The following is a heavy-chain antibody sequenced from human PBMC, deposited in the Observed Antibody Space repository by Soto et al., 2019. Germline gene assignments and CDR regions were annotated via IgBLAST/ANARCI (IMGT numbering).Heavy chain of an antibody. Sequence: PSETLSLTCAVSGHSISSTDNWGWIRQPPGKGLEWIGSYYLDGGTSYNPSLKSRVTISADTSKNQFSLKLTSVTAADTAVYYCARDSVYFDYWGRGTLVTVSS. V-gene: IGHV4-38-2*01. D-gene: IGHD3-10*01. CDR1: GHSISSTDN. CDR3: ARDSVYFDY. J-gene: IGHJ4*02. CDR2: YYLDGGT.